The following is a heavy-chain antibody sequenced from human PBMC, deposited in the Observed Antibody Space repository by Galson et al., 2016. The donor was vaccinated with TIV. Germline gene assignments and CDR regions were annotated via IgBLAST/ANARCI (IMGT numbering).Heavy chain of an antibody. J-gene: IGHJ4*02. Sequence: SVKVSCKASGYTFTSYDNNWVRQATGQGLEWMGWMNPNSGNTGHAQKFRGRVTMTRNTSVRTAYMELSSLRSEDTAVYYCARSGDYGDYWGQGTLVTVAS. CDR2: MNPNSGNT. CDR1: GYTFTSYD. V-gene: IGHV1-8*02. D-gene: IGHD4-17*01. CDR3: ARSGDYGDY.